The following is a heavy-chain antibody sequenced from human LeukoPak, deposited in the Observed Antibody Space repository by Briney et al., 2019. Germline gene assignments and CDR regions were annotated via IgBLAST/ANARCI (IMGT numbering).Heavy chain of an antibody. CDR1: GFTFSSSW. CDR2: IKQDGSEK. Sequence: GGSLRLSCAASGFTFSSSWMSWVRQAPGKGLEWVANIKQDGSEKYYVGSVKGRFTISRDNAKNSLYLQVNSLRAEDTAVYYCARVRFLDYWGQGTLVTVSS. J-gene: IGHJ4*02. V-gene: IGHV3-7*01. D-gene: IGHD3-3*01. CDR3: ARVRFLDY.